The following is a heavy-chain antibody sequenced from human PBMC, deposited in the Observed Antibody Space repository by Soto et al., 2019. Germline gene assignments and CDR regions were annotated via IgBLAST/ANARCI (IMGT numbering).Heavy chain of an antibody. J-gene: IGHJ6*03. CDR3: ARDPQDAHRKNMDV. CDR2: ISADGSRI. Sequence: EVQLVESGGGLVQPGGSLRLSCAASGFTFSSYWMHWVRQVPGKGLVWVSHISADGSRITYADSVKGRFTISRDNAKNTLYLQMNSLRAEDTAVYLCARDPQDAHRKNMDVWGKGTTVTVSS. CDR1: GFTFSSYW. V-gene: IGHV3-74*01.